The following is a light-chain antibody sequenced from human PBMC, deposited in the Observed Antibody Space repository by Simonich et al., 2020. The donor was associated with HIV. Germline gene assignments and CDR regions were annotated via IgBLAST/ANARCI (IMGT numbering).Light chain of an antibody. CDR2: GAS. V-gene: IGKV3-15*01. CDR3: QQYNNWPPWT. J-gene: IGKJ1*01. CDR1: QSVSSSY. Sequence: EIVLTQSPGTLSLSPGERATLSCRASQSVSSSYLAWYQQKPGLAPRLLIYGASTRATGIPARFSGSGSGTEFTLTISSLQSEDFAVYYCQQYNNWPPWTFGQGTKVEIK.